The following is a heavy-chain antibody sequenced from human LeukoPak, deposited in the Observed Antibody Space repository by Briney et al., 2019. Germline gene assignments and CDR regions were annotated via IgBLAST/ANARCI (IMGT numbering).Heavy chain of an antibody. V-gene: IGHV3-48*03. D-gene: IGHD3-10*02. Sequence: PGGSLRLSCAASGFTFSSFAMAWVRQAPGKGLEWVSYISSSGSTIYYADSVKGRFTISRDNAKNSLYLQMNSLRAEDTAVYYCAELGITMIGGVWGKETTVTISS. CDR2: ISSSGSTI. CDR3: AELGITMIGGV. CDR1: GFTFSSFA. J-gene: IGHJ6*04.